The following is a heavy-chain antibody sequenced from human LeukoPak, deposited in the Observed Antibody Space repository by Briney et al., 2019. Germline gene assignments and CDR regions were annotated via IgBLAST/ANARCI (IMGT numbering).Heavy chain of an antibody. D-gene: IGHD3-22*01. CDR3: AKALMYYDSSGYLGY. CDR2: ISGSGGST. CDR1: GFTFSSYA. J-gene: IGHJ4*02. V-gene: IGHV3-23*01. Sequence: GGSLRLSCAASGFTFSSYAMSWVRQAPGKGLEWVSAISGSGGSTYYADSVKGRFTISRDNSKNTLYLQMNSLRVEDTAVYYCAKALMYYDSSGYLGYWGQGTLVTVSS.